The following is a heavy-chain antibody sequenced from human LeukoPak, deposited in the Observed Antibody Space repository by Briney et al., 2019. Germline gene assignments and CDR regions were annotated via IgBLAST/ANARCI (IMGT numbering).Heavy chain of an antibody. D-gene: IGHD2-2*01. Sequence: GGSLRLSCAASGFTFSSYAMHWVRQAPGKGLEYVSAISSNGGSTYYANSVKGRFTISRDNSKNTLYLQMGSLRAEDMAVYYCARASGDLVPAASSNYYYYGMDVWGQGTTVTVSS. V-gene: IGHV3-64*01. J-gene: IGHJ6*02. CDR3: ARASGDLVPAASSNYYYYGMDV. CDR1: GFTFSSYA. CDR2: ISSNGGST.